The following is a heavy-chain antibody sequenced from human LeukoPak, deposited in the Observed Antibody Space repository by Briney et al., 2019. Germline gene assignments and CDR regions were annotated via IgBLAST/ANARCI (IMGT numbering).Heavy chain of an antibody. V-gene: IGHV1-8*01. CDR1: GYTFTSYD. D-gene: IGHD5-12*01. CDR3: ARGYDIVATLDFDY. J-gene: IGHJ4*02. CDR2: MNPNCGNT. Sequence: GASVKVSCKASGYTFTSYDINWVRQATGQGLEWMGWMNPNCGNTGYAQKFQGRVTMTRNTSISTAYMELSSLRSEDTAVYYCARGYDIVATLDFDYWGQGTLVTVSS.